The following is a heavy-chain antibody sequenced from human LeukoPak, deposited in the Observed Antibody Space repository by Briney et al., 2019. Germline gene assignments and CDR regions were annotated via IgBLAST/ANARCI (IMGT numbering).Heavy chain of an antibody. CDR3: ARHTPEVGAFDY. Sequence: PGGSLRLSCAASGFTFSSYAMHWVRQAPGKGLEWVAVISYDGSNKCYADSVKGRFTISRDNSKNTLYLQMNSLRAEDTAVYYCARHTPEVGAFDYWGQGTLVTVSS. V-gene: IGHV3-30*01. D-gene: IGHD2-15*01. J-gene: IGHJ4*02. CDR2: ISYDGSNK. CDR1: GFTFSSYA.